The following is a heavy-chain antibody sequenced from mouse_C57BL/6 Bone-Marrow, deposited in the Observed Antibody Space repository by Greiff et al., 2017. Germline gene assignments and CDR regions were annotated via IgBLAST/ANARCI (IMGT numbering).Heavy chain of an antibody. D-gene: IGHD1-1*01. CDR2: INPNNGGT. Sequence: VQLQQSGPELVKPGASVKISCKASGYTFTDYYMNWVKQSHGKSLEWIGDINPNNGGTSYNQKFKGKATLTVDKSSSTAYMELRSLTSEDSAVYYCARPYGSSYYAMDYWGQGTSVTVSS. CDR3: ARPYGSSYYAMDY. V-gene: IGHV1-26*01. J-gene: IGHJ4*01. CDR1: GYTFTDYY.